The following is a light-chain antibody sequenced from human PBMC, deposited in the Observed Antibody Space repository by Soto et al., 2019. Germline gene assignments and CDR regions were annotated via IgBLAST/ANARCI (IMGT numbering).Light chain of an antibody. J-gene: IGKJ2*01. V-gene: IGKV3-20*01. Sequence: ESMLTQSPGTLSLSPGERATLSCRASQSVSTRYLAWYQQKPGQAPRLLIYGASIRATGIPDRFSGSGSGTDFTLTISRLEREHYAVFYCHLFASSRSAFTFGQGTNLEI. CDR3: HLFASSRSAFT. CDR2: GAS. CDR1: QSVSTRY.